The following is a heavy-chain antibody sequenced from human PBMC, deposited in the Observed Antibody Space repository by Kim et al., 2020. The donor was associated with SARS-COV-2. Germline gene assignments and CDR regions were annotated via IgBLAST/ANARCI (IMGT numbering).Heavy chain of an antibody. Sequence: YSGTTDNNPSLKSRVTISVDTSKNQFSLKLNSVTAADTAVYYCAGSFDYWGQGTLVTVSS. V-gene: IGHV4-39*01. J-gene: IGHJ4*02. CDR3: AGSFDY. CDR2: YSGTT.